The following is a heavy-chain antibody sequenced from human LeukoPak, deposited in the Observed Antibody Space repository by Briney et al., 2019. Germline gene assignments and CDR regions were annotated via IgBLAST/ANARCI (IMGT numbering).Heavy chain of an antibody. V-gene: IGHV3-21*01. D-gene: IGHD4-11*01. CDR2: ISSDSNYI. J-gene: IGHJ4*02. Sequence: GSLRLSCAASGFPFSSYSMNWVRQAPGKGLEWVSSISSDSNYIYYAESLKGRFTISRDNAKNSLYLQMNSLRAEDTAVYYCARDYSGYSNYWGQGTLVTVPS. CDR3: ARDYSGYSNY. CDR1: GFPFSSYS.